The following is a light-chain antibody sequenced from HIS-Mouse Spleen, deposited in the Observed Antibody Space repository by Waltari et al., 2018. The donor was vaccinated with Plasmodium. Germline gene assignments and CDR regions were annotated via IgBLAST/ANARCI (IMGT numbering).Light chain of an antibody. CDR3: SSYTSSSTLV. Sequence: QSALHQPASVSGSPGQSLTISAAGPRRDVGGYTYVPWYQQHPGKAPKLMIYDVSNRPSGVSNRFSGSKSGNTASLTISGLQAEDEADYYCSSYTSSSTLVFGGGTKLTVL. J-gene: IGLJ2*01. CDR1: RRDVGGYTY. V-gene: IGLV2-14*03. CDR2: DVS.